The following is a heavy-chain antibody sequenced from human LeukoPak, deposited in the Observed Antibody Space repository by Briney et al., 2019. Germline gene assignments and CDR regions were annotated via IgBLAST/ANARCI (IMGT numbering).Heavy chain of an antibody. Sequence: SETLSLTCTVSGGSISSSSYYWGWIRQPPGKGLEWIGSIYYSGSTYYNPSLKSRVTISVDTSKNQFSLNLSSVTAADTAVYYCARDGYLAADYWGQGTLVTVSS. V-gene: IGHV4-39*07. CDR2: IYYSGST. CDR3: ARDGYLAADY. J-gene: IGHJ4*02. CDR1: GGSISSSSYY. D-gene: IGHD2-2*03.